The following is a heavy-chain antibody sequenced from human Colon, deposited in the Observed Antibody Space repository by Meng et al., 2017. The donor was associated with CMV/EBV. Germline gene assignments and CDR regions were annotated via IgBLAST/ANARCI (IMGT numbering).Heavy chain of an antibody. CDR3: VRTHCGGGTCYSPDDASDV. V-gene: IGHV1-2*02. CDR2: LTPNSGAT. Sequence: ASVKVSCKASGYTFAAYFVHWVRQAPGQGLEWMGWLTPNSGATNYAQKFKGRVTMTSDTSTSTAYLELASLTSDDTALYFCVRTHCGGGTCYSPDDASDVWGQGTMVTVSS. D-gene: IGHD2-21*02. J-gene: IGHJ3*01. CDR1: GYTFAAYF.